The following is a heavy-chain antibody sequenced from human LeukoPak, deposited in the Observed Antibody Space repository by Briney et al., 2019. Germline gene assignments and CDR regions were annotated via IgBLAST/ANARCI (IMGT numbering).Heavy chain of an antibody. Sequence: SVKVSCKASGYTFTGYYMHWVRQAPGQGLEWMGGIIPVFGTANYAQKSQGRVTITADESTSTTYMELSSLRSEDTAVYYCARDRVVGLGFDNAFDIWGHGTMVTVSS. J-gene: IGHJ3*02. V-gene: IGHV1-69*13. CDR3: ARDRVVGLGFDNAFDI. CDR1: GYTFTGYY. CDR2: IIPVFGTA. D-gene: IGHD2-15*01.